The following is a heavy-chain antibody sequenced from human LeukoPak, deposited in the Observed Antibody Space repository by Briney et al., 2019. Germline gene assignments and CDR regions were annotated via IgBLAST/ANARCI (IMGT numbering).Heavy chain of an antibody. CDR3: AKGGSSGWYHLDF. Sequence: PGGSLRLSCAASGLTFSSYAMSWVRQAPGKGLDWVSLISDSVGGTYYADSVKGRFTISRDNSKNTLYLQMNSLRAEDTAVYYCAKGGSSGWYHLDFWGQGTLVTVSS. CDR1: GLTFSSYA. D-gene: IGHD6-19*01. V-gene: IGHV3-23*01. J-gene: IGHJ4*02. CDR2: ISDSVGGT.